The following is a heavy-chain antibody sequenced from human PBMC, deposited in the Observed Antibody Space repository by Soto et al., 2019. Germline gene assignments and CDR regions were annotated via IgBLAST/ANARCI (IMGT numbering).Heavy chain of an antibody. CDR1: VFSFSNTW. CDR2: IKSQTDGETT. Sequence: GGSLRLSCAASVFSFSNTWMSWVRQTPGKGLEWVGRIKSQTDGETTDYAAPVKGRFTISRDDSRNTLFLHLNSLKIEDTAVYYCTTDWAPYDSSGPYPLHWGQGTLVTVSS. V-gene: IGHV3-15*01. CDR3: TTDWAPYDSSGPYPLH. D-gene: IGHD3-22*01. J-gene: IGHJ4*02.